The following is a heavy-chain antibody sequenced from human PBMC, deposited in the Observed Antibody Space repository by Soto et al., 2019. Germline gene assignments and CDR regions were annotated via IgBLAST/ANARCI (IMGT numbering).Heavy chain of an antibody. Sequence: QVQLQQWGAGLLKPSETLSLTCAVYGGSFSGYYWSWIRQPPGKGLEWIGEINHSGSTNYNPSLKGRVTISVDTSKNQFSLKLSSVTAADTAVYYCARGPRRCSGGSCYSFWFDPWGQGTLVTVSS. CDR1: GGSFSGYY. V-gene: IGHV4-34*01. D-gene: IGHD2-15*01. CDR2: INHSGST. CDR3: ARGPRRCSGGSCYSFWFDP. J-gene: IGHJ5*02.